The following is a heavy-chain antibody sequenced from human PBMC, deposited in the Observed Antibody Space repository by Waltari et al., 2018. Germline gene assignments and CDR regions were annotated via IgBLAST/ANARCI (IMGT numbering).Heavy chain of an antibody. D-gene: IGHD5-12*01. J-gene: IGHJ4*02. V-gene: IGHV3-20*01. Sequence: EEQLVESGGGVVRPGGSLRLSCAAFGFTFGDYGISWVRQVPGKGLGWVSGRGSTGYADSVQGRFTISRDNAKKSLYLQMNSLRAEDTALYHCARVGRVGSGYDLWGQGTPVTVSS. CDR1: GFTFGDYG. CDR3: ARVGRVGSGYDL. CDR2: RGST.